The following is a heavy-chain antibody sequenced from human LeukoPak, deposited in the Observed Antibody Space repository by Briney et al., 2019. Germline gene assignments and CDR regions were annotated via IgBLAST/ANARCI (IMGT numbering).Heavy chain of an antibody. CDR2: IYHSGST. CDR1: GYSISSGYY. D-gene: IGHD3-10*01. V-gene: IGHV4-38-2*02. Sequence: SETLSLTCSVSGYSISSGYYWGWIRQPPGKGLEWIGSIYHSGSTYYNPFLKSRVTISVDTSKNQFSLKLSSVTAADTAVYYCARALQYGSGTPEYWGQGTLVTVSS. CDR3: ARALQYGSGTPEY. J-gene: IGHJ4*02.